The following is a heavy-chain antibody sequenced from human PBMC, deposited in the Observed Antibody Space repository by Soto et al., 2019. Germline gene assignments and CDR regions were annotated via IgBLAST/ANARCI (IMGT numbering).Heavy chain of an antibody. D-gene: IGHD1-26*01. J-gene: IGHJ3*02. CDR2: IDSNGIT. V-gene: IGHV4-59*01. Sequence: QVQLLESGPGLVKPSETLSLTCTVSSGSIGTYYWNWIRQPPGKGLEWIAYIDSNGITNANPSLHSRLTISIHPSKIPISLKLGSATAADTAVYYCARGRRSSGRHDASDIWGQGPMVTVAS. CDR1: SGSIGTYY. CDR3: ARGRRSSGRHDASDI.